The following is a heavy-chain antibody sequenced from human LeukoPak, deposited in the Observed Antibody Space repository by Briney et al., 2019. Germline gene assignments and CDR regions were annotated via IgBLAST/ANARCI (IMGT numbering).Heavy chain of an antibody. D-gene: IGHD5-24*01. Sequence: SETLSLTCTVSGGSLSNYYWSWIRQPPGKGLEWIGYIYNSGSTNFTPSLKSRVTMSVDMSKNQISLKLSSVTAADTAVYYCTRGRGWLPDCWGQGTLVTVSS. CDR1: GGSLSNYY. CDR3: TRGRGWLPDC. J-gene: IGHJ4*02. V-gene: IGHV4-59*01. CDR2: IYNSGST.